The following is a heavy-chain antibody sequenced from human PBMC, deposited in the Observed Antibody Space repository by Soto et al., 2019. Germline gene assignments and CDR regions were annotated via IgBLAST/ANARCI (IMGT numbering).Heavy chain of an antibody. J-gene: IGHJ6*02. CDR1: GGSISSRSYY. CDR2: IYYSGST. V-gene: IGHV4-39*01. D-gene: IGHD5-18*01. CDR3: TCIFSGGYGYGFYYYGMDV. Sequence: SQTLSLACTVCGGSISSRSYYWGWIRQPPGKGLEWIGSIYYSGSTYYNPSLKSRVTISVDTSKSQFSLKLSSVTAADTAVYYCTCIFSGGYGYGFYYYGMDVWGQGTTVTVSS.